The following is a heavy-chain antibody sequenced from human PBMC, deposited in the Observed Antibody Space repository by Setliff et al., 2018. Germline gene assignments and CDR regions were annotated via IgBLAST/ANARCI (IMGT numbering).Heavy chain of an antibody. Sequence: SVTLSLTCTVSGGSISSSSYYWGWIRQPPGKGLEWIGSIHYSGSTYYNPSLKSRVTISIDTSKNQFSLKLSSVTAADTAVYYCARGGDSGSYFLANHDAFDIWGQGTMVTV. CDR1: GGSISSSSYY. D-gene: IGHD1-26*01. CDR3: ARGGDSGSYFLANHDAFDI. J-gene: IGHJ3*02. CDR2: IHYSGST. V-gene: IGHV4-39*07.